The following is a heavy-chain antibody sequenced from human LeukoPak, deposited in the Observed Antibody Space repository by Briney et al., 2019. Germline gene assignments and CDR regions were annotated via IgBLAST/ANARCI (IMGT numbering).Heavy chain of an antibody. Sequence: PGGCLRLSCAVSGFTVSGYSMNWVRQAPGKGLEWISIIMSGSGTVIYADSVKGRFTISRDNAKNSLYLQMNSLTDEDTAVYYCVRGRYCSGGGCYFDYWGQGTQVTVSS. D-gene: IGHD2-15*01. CDR2: IMSGSGTV. CDR1: GFTVSGYS. V-gene: IGHV3-48*02. J-gene: IGHJ4*02. CDR3: VRGRYCSGGGCYFDY.